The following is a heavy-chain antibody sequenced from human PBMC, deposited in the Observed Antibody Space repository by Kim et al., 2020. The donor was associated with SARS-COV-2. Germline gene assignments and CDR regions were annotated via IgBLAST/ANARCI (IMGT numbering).Heavy chain of an antibody. V-gene: IGHV3-33*06. J-gene: IGHJ4*02. CDR2: IWYDGSNK. CDR3: AKDLAPGYGSGGYYSFDY. D-gene: IGHD3-10*01. CDR1: GFTFSSYG. Sequence: GGSLRLSCAASGFTFSSYGMHWVRQAPGKGLEWVAVIWYDGSNKYYADSVKGRFTISRDNSKNTLYLQMNSLRAEDTAVYYCAKDLAPGYGSGGYYSFDYWGQGTLVTVSS.